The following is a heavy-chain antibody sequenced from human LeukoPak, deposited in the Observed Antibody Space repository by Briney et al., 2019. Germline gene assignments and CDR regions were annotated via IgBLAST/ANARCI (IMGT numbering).Heavy chain of an antibody. V-gene: IGHV4-34*01. CDR1: GGSFSGYY. Sequence: PSETLSLTCAVYGGSFSGYYWSWIRQPPGKGLERTGEINHSGSTNYNPSLKSRVTISVDTSKNQFSLKLSSVTAADTAVYYCARQLVADYWGQGTLVTVSS. D-gene: IGHD6-13*01. CDR2: INHSGST. CDR3: ARQLVADY. J-gene: IGHJ4*02.